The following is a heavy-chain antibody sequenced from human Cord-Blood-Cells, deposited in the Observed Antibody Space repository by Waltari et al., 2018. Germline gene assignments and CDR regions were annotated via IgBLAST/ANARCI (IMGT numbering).Heavy chain of an antibody. CDR1: GDSVSSNSAA. D-gene: IGHD6-13*01. J-gene: IGHJ4*02. CDR3: ARARGGQQLATFDY. V-gene: IGHV6-1*01. Sequence: QVQLQQSGPGLVKPSQTLSLTCAISGDSVSSNSAAWNWIRQSPSRGLEWLGRTYYRPKWYNDYAVSLKSRKTITPDTSKNQFSLQLNSVTPEDTAVYYCARARGGQQLATFDYWGQGTLVTVSS. CDR2: TYYRPKWYN.